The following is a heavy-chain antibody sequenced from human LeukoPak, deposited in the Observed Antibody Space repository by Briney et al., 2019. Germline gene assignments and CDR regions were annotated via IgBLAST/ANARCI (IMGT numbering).Heavy chain of an antibody. V-gene: IGHV1-2*02. CDR3: ARGYCSGGSCYAASGDY. D-gene: IGHD2-15*01. CDR2: INPNSGGT. Sequence: ASVKVSCKAPGYTFTGYYMHWVRQAPGQGLEWMGWINPNSGGTNYAQKFQGRVTMTRDTSISTAYMELSRLRSDDTAVYYCARGYCSGGSCYAASGDYWGQGTLVTVSS. CDR1: GYTFTGYY. J-gene: IGHJ4*02.